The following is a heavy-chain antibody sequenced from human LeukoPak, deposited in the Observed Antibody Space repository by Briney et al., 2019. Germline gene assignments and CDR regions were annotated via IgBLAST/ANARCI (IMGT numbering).Heavy chain of an antibody. V-gene: IGHV3-30*18. CDR1: GFTFSSYG. CDR3: AKAISRYVDIVAIDY. J-gene: IGHJ4*02. Sequence: GGSLRLSCAASGFTFSSYGMHWVRQAPGKGLEWVAVISYDGSNKYYADSVKGRFTISRDNSKNTLYLQMNSLRAEDTAVYYCAKAISRYVDIVAIDYWGQGTLVTVSS. CDR2: ISYDGSNK. D-gene: IGHD5-12*01.